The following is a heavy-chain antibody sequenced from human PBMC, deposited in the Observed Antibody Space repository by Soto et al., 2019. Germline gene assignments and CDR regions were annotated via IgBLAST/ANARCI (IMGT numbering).Heavy chain of an antibody. V-gene: IGHV4-39*01. D-gene: IGHD3-16*01. Sequence: SDTLSLTCTVSGGSMSYINNHYCRWFRQPPGKGLEWIGSIYYSGSTYYKPSLKSRVTISLDTSKNQFSLKLSSVTAADTAVYYCARIQRSPDFTAHSGQRTLLTLS. CDR1: GGSMSYINNHY. CDR2: IYYSGST. CDR3: ARIQRSPDFTAH. J-gene: IGHJ4*02.